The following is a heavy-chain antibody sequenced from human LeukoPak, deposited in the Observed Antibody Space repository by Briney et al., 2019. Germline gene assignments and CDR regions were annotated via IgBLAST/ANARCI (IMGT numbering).Heavy chain of an antibody. CDR2: IYYSGST. CDR1: GGFISSGDYY. V-gene: IGHV4-30-4*08. D-gene: IGHD2-2*01. J-gene: IGHJ5*02. CDR3: ASTNCSSASCYGANWFDP. Sequence: TSETLSLTCTVSGGFISSGDYYWSWIRQPPGKGLEWIGYIYYSGSTFHYNPSLKSRVNISVDTSKNQFSLRLSSVTAVDTAVYYCASTNCSSASCYGANWFDPWGQGTLVTVSS.